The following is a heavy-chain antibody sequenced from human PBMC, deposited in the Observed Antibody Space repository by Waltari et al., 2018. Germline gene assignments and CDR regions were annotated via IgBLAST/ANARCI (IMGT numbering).Heavy chain of an antibody. J-gene: IGHJ2*01. D-gene: IGHD2-8*01. CDR3: ARHPAMTIMLWYFDL. V-gene: IGHV4-39*01. Sequence: QLQLQESGPGLVKPSETLSLTCTVSGGSISSSSYYWGWIRQPPGKGLEWIGSIYYSGRTAYNPSPKSRVTISVDTSKNQFSLKLSSVTAADTAVYYCARHPAMTIMLWYFDLWGRGTLVTVSS. CDR2: IYYSGRT. CDR1: GGSISSSSYY.